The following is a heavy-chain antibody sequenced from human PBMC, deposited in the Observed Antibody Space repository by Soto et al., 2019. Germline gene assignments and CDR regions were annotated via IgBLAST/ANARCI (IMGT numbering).Heavy chain of an antibody. CDR3: ATQAPYSSSPYYYYYLDV. J-gene: IGHJ6*03. Sequence: QVQLQQWGAGLLKPSETLSLTCAVYGGSFSGYYWSWIRQSPGKGLEWIGEINHTGSTNYNPSLKSRATISVDTSKNQFSLKLNSVTAADTAVYYCATQAPYSSSPYYYYYLDVWGKGTTVTVFS. CDR1: GGSFSGYY. V-gene: IGHV4-34*01. D-gene: IGHD6-6*01. CDR2: INHTGST.